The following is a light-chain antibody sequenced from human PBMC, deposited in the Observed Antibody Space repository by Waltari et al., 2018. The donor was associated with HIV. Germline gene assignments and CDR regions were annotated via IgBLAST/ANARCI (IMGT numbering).Light chain of an antibody. V-gene: IGLV1-47*01. Sequence: QSVLTQHTSASGTPGQRVTISCSGGSSNIGPNHVYWCHLFPGTAPKLLISRNNQRSSGVPFRFSGSQSGTTASLVISGLRSEDEADYYCAAWDDSLSGVFGGGTKVTVL. CDR3: AAWDDSLSGV. CDR2: RNN. CDR1: SSNIGPNH. J-gene: IGLJ2*01.